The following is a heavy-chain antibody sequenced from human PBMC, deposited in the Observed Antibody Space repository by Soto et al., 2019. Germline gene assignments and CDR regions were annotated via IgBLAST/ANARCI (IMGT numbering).Heavy chain of an antibody. CDR3: VKDRDSNSWPSRDV. Sequence: ASVKVSCKASGYDFNNYGFNWLRQSPRRGLEWLGWITAYNGNRKYAENFQGRVIMTTDTSTSTAYMEVRSLRSDDTAVYYCVKDRDSNSWPSRDVWGPGTTVTVSS. D-gene: IGHD3-22*01. V-gene: IGHV1-18*04. CDR2: ITAYNGNR. J-gene: IGHJ6*02. CDR1: GYDFNNYG.